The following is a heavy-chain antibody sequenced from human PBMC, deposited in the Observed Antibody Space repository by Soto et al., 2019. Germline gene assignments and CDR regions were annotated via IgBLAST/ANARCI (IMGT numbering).Heavy chain of an antibody. D-gene: IGHD2-2*01. CDR3: ARQPESTSYFDY. Sequence: QLQLQESGPGLVRSSETLSLTCSVSGASISTSSDFWGWIRQAPGKGTEWIGNVYQSGTTRLNPSLKSRVPIFVDRSKNQFSLELNSATAADRAVYYCARQPESTSYFDYWGQGILVTVSS. V-gene: IGHV4-39*01. CDR2: VYQSGTT. J-gene: IGHJ4*02. CDR1: GASISTSSDF.